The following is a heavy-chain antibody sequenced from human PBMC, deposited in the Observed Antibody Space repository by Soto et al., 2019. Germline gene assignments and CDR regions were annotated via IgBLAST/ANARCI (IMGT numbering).Heavy chain of an antibody. V-gene: IGHV3-30*18. CDR1: GFTFNIYG. CDR2: ISYDGSNQ. J-gene: IGHJ4*02. CDR3: AKDQASGQGSFDS. Sequence: VKLVESGGGVVQPGGSLRLCCAASGFTFNIYGMHWVRQAPDKGREWVALISYDGSNQYYADSVKGRFTISRENSKNTLYMQMNSLRGDDTAGHYFAKDQASGQGSFDSWGQGNLVTVSS.